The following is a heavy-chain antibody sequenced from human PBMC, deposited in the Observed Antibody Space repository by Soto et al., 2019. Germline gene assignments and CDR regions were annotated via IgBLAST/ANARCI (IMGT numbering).Heavy chain of an antibody. J-gene: IGHJ6*03. D-gene: IGHD7-27*01. CDR3: PTGLGTTGRDV. V-gene: IGHV1-18*04. CDR2: ISTYNGNT. Sequence: QVQLLQSGAEVKKPGASVKVSCKASGYRFTTYGITWVRLAPGQGLEWLGGISTYNGNTDYAQNLQDRVTMTTETSTSKADRGVRTLTPDGGAVYNSPTGLGTTGRDVWGKGATVTVS. CDR1: GYRFTTYG.